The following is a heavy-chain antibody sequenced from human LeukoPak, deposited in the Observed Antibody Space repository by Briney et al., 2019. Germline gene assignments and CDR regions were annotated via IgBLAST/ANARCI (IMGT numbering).Heavy chain of an antibody. J-gene: IGHJ4*02. V-gene: IGHV1-18*01. Sequence: ASVKVSCEASGYTFTSYGISWVRQAPGQGLEWMAWISVYTGNTNYPQKSQDRVTLTTDTSTSTAYMELRNLRSDDTAVYYCARSGYNYDYLGLFDYWGQGTLVTVSS. CDR2: ISVYTGNT. CDR1: GYTFTSYG. CDR3: ARSGYNYDYLGLFDY. D-gene: IGHD5-18*01.